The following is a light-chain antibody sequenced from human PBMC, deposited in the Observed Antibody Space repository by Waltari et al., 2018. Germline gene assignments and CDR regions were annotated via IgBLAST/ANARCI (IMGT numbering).Light chain of an antibody. Sequence: DIRMTQFPSTLSASVGDRVTITCRASKSINTWLAWYQPRPGKAPKVLIYKASTLESGVPSRFSGSGSGTEFTLTISSLQPDDFATYYCQQYDSYLFTFGPGTTVDVK. CDR3: QQYDSYLFT. J-gene: IGKJ3*01. CDR2: KAS. V-gene: IGKV1-5*03. CDR1: KSINTW.